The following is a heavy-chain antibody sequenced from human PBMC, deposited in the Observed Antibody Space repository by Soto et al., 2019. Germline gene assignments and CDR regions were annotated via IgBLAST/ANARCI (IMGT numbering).Heavy chain of an antibody. J-gene: IGHJ5*02. D-gene: IGHD5-12*01. CDR1: GGSISSYY. V-gene: IGHV4-59*08. Sequence: SETLSLTCTVSGGSISSYYWSWIRQPPGKGLEWTGYIYYSGSTYYNPSLKSRVTISVDTSKNQFSLKLSSVTAADTAVYYCARVNVDIVATGAYWFDPWGQGTLVTVSS. CDR3: ARVNVDIVATGAYWFDP. CDR2: IYYSGST.